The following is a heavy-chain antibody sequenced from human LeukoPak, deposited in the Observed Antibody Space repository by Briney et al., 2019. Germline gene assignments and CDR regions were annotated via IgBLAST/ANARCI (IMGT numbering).Heavy chain of an antibody. Sequence: ASVKVSCKASGYTFTSYDINWVRQATGQGLEWMGWMNPNSGNTGYAQKFQGRVTMTRNTSISTAYMELSSLRSEDTAVYYCARDATMIVVVSQKYYYYGMDVWGQGTTVTVSS. CDR1: GYTFTSYD. J-gene: IGHJ6*02. D-gene: IGHD3-22*01. V-gene: IGHV1-8*01. CDR3: ARDATMIVVVSQKYYYYGMDV. CDR2: MNPNSGNT.